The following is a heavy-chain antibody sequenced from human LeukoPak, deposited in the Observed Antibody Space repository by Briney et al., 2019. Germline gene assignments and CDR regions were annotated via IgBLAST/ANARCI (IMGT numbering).Heavy chain of an antibody. J-gene: IGHJ3*02. CDR3: ARGVGGSGLTI. CDR1: GYTFTGYY. D-gene: IGHD3-16*01. Sequence: ASVKVSCKASGYTFTGYYMHWVRQATGQGLEWMGWMNPNSGNTGYAQKFQGRVTMTRNTSISTAYMELSSLRSEDTAVYYCARGVGGSGLTIWGQGTMVTVSS. V-gene: IGHV1-8*02. CDR2: MNPNSGNT.